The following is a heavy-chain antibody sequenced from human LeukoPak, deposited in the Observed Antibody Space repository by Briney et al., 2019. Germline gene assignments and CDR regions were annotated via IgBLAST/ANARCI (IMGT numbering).Heavy chain of an antibody. V-gene: IGHV3-43*01. Sequence: GGSLRLSCAASVFTLDDYIMHWVRQAPGKGLEGVSLISWDGDTTYYADSVKGRFTSSRDNSKNSLFLQMNSLRTEDTALYYCAKARGLIGGAFDIWGQGTMVTVSS. CDR2: ISWDGDTT. CDR3: AKARGLIGGAFDI. D-gene: IGHD3-22*01. J-gene: IGHJ3*02. CDR1: VFTLDDYI.